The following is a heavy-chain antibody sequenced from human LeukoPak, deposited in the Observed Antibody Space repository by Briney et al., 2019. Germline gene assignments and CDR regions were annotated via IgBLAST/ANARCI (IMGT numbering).Heavy chain of an antibody. D-gene: IGHD2-2*01. V-gene: IGHV3-64*01. CDR3: ARGLGDIVVVPAGH. Sequence: GESLRLSCAASGFTFSSYAMYWLRQAPGKGLEYVSAISSNGGSTYYANSVKGRFTISRDNSKNTLYLQMGSLRAEDMAVYYCARGLGDIVVVPAGHWGQGTLVTVSS. CDR2: ISSNGGST. J-gene: IGHJ4*02. CDR1: GFTFSSYA.